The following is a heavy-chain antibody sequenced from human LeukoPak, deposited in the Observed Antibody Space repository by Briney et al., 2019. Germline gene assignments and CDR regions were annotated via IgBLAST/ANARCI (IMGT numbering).Heavy chain of an antibody. J-gene: IGHJ6*03. Sequence: PGGSLRLSCAASGFTFSSYGMHWVRQAPGKGLEWVAVISFDGSSKDYAQSVKGRSTISRDNSKNTLYLQMNSLRVEDTAVYYCAKAADQYYYYYFYYMDVWGKGTTVTVSS. CDR1: GFTFSSYG. V-gene: IGHV3-30*18. D-gene: IGHD2-2*01. CDR2: ISFDGSSK. CDR3: AKAADQYYYYYFYYMDV.